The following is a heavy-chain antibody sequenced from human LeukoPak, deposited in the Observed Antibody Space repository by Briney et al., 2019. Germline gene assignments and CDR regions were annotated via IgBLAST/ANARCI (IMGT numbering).Heavy chain of an antibody. CDR2: INPQDGEK. CDR1: GYTFTIYG. Sequence: ASVKVSCKASGYTFTIYGITWVRQAPGQGREWMAWINPQDGEKKYGQRVQGRVTLTTDTSTTTAHMELRSLRSDDTAVYFCARDRGVGSTTWYSFDYCGQGTLVTVAS. J-gene: IGHJ4*02. D-gene: IGHD6-13*01. V-gene: IGHV1-18*01. CDR3: ARDRGVGSTTWYSFDY.